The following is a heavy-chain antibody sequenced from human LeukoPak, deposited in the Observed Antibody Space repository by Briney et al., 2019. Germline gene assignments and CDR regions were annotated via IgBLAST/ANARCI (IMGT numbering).Heavy chain of an antibody. CDR2: IHPTTGNP. D-gene: IGHD3-16*02. CDR3: ARALDSLGGLSLPDY. CDR1: GYNFRNYA. Sequence: GASVKVSCKASGYNFRNYAMNWVRQAPGQGLEFMGWIHPTTGNPEYAQGFSGRFVFSLDTSVTTTYLQITDLKAEDTAVYFCARALDSLGGLSLPDYWGQGTLVTVSS. V-gene: IGHV7-4-1*02. J-gene: IGHJ4*02.